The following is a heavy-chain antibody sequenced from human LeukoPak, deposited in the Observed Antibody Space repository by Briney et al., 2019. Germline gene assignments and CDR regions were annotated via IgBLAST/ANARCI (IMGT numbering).Heavy chain of an antibody. CDR2: IYTSGST. J-gene: IGHJ2*01. D-gene: IGHD3-22*01. V-gene: IGHV4-4*07. Sequence: PSETLSLTCTVSGGSISSYYWSWIRQPAGKGLEWIGRIYTSGSTNYNPSLKSRVTMSVDTSKNQFSLKLSSVTAADTAVYYCARDAHYYDSSDHNWYFDLWGRGTLVTVSS. CDR1: GGSISSYY. CDR3: ARDAHYYDSSDHNWYFDL.